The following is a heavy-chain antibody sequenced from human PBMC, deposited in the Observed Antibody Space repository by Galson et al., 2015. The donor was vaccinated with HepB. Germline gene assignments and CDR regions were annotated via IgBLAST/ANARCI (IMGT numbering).Heavy chain of an antibody. CDR2: TRNKANSYTT. J-gene: IGHJ6*03. CDR3: AINLPRYCSSTSCYMDV. Sequence: SLRLSCAASGFTFSDHYMDWVRQAPGKGLEWVGRTRNKANSYTTEYAASVKGRFTISRDDSKNSLYLQMNSLKTEDTAVYYCAINLPRYCSSTSCYMDVWGKGTTVTVSS. D-gene: IGHD2-2*01. V-gene: IGHV3-72*01. CDR1: GFTFSDHY.